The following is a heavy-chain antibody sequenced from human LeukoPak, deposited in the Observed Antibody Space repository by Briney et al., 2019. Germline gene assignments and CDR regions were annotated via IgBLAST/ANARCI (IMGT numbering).Heavy chain of an antibody. J-gene: IGHJ4*02. CDR1: GYSISSGYY. V-gene: IGHV4-38-2*01. CDR2: IYHSGST. D-gene: IGHD3-10*01. Sequence: PSETLSLICAVSGYSISSGYYWGWIRQPPGKGLEWIGSIYHSGSTYYNPSLKSRVTISVDTSKNQFSLKLSSVTAADTAVYYCARSLWFGEFYFDYWGQGTLVTVSS. CDR3: ARSLWFGEFYFDY.